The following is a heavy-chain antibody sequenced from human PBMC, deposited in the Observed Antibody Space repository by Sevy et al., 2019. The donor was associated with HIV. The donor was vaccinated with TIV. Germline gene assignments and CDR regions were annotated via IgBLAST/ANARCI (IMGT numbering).Heavy chain of an antibody. D-gene: IGHD1-26*01. CDR2: ISSSGSTI. Sequence: GGSLRLSCAASGFTFSSYEMNWVRQAPGKGLEWVSYISSSGSTIYYADSVKGRFTISRDNAKNSLYLQMNSLRAEDTAVYYCARGPGIYYGMDVWGQGTTVTVSS. V-gene: IGHV3-48*03. J-gene: IGHJ6*02. CDR1: GFTFSSYE. CDR3: ARGPGIYYGMDV.